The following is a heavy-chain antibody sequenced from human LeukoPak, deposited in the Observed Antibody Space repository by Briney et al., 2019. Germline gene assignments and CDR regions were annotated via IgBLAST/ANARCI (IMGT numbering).Heavy chain of an antibody. V-gene: IGHV3-73*01. Sequence: GGSLRLSCAASGFTFSGSAMHWVRQASGKGLEWVGRIRSKANSYATAYAASVKGRFTISRDDSKNTAYLQMNSLKTEDTAVYYCTQMGATTSYWGQGTLVTVSS. CDR3: TQMGATTSY. CDR2: IRSKANSYAT. D-gene: IGHD1-26*01. J-gene: IGHJ4*02. CDR1: GFTFSGSA.